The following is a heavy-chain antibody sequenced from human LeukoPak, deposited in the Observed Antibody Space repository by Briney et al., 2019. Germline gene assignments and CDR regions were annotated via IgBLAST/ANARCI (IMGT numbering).Heavy chain of an antibody. Sequence: GGSLRLSCAASGFIFSDYAMSWVRQAPGRGLEWVSFISGGGASTYYADSVKGRFTISRDNSKNTLYLQMNSLRAEDTAVYYCAKGARRSGSYVKDAFDIWGQGTMVTVSS. CDR1: GFIFSDYA. V-gene: IGHV3-23*01. CDR2: ISGGGAST. CDR3: AKGARRSGSYVKDAFDI. J-gene: IGHJ3*02. D-gene: IGHD1-26*01.